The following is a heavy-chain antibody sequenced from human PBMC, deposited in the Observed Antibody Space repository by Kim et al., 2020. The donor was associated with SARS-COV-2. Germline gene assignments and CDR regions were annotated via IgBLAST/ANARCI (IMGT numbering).Heavy chain of an antibody. CDR2: IYYSGST. D-gene: IGHD6-13*01. V-gene: IGHV4-39*01. Sequence: SETLSLTCTVSGGSISSSSYYWGWIRQPPGKGLEWIGSIYYSGSTYYNPSLKSRVTISVDTSKNQFSLKLSSVTAADTAVYYCARLARIAAAGAPWGQGTLGTGSP. CDR1: GGSISSSSYY. CDR3: ARLARIAAAGAP. J-gene: IGHJ5*02.